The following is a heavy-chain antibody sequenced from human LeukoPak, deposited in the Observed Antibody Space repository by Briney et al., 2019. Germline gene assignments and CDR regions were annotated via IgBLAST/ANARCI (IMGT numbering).Heavy chain of an antibody. CDR1: GFTFSSYS. J-gene: IGHJ4*02. V-gene: IGHV3-48*01. Sequence: AGGSLRLSCAASGFTFSSYSMNWVRQAPGKGLEWVSYISSSSSTIYYADSVKGRSTISRDNAKKSLYLQMNSLRAEDTAVYYCASSTPGGYDFKWGQGTLVTVSS. CDR3: ASSTPGGYDFK. CDR2: ISSSSSTI. D-gene: IGHD5-12*01.